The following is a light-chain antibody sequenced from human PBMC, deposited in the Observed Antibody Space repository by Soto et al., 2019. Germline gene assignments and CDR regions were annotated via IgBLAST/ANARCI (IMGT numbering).Light chain of an antibody. CDR2: GAT. CDR1: QFIGNY. CDR3: QHVYSFPHT. V-gene: IGKV1-39*01. J-gene: IGKJ2*01. Sequence: DIQMTQSPSSLSASIGDGVTITCRASQFIGNYLNWYQHRPGKVPKVLIYGATTLRGGVPSRFTGSGYGTDFTLTINSLQPEDFATYSCQHVYSFPHTFGPGTKVEV.